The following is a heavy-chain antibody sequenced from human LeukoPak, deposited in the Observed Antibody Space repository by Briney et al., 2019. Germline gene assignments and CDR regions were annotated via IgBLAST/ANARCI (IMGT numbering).Heavy chain of an antibody. Sequence: GASVKVSCKASGYTFTSYGISWVRQAPGQGLEWMGWISAYNGNTNYAQKFQGRVTMTRDTSISTAYMELSRLRSDDTAVYYCARGSLYYYYYMDVWGKGTTVTISS. CDR1: GYTFTSYG. CDR3: ARGSLYYYYYMDV. V-gene: IGHV1-18*01. CDR2: ISAYNGNT. J-gene: IGHJ6*03.